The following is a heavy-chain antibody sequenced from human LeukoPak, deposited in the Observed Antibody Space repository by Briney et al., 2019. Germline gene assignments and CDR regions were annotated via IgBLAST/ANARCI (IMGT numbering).Heavy chain of an antibody. Sequence: GGSLRLSCAASGFTFSSYWMSWVRQAPGKGLEWVANIKQDGSEKYYVDSVKGRFTISRDNAKTSLYLQMNSLRAEDTAVYYCAKTRDYYYMDVWGKGTTVTVSS. CDR2: IKQDGSEK. V-gene: IGHV3-7*03. CDR1: GFTFSSYW. J-gene: IGHJ6*03. CDR3: AKTRDYYYMDV.